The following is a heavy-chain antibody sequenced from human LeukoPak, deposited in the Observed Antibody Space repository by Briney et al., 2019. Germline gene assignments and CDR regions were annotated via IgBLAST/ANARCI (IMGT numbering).Heavy chain of an antibody. CDR3: ARGAYYYYMDV. Sequence: VASVRVSCKASGYTFTSYDINWVRQATGQGLEWMGWMNPNGGNTGYAQKFQGRVTITRNTSISTAYMELSSLRSEDTAVYYCARGAYYYYMDVWGKGTTVTVSS. V-gene: IGHV1-8*03. CDR1: GYTFTSYD. CDR2: MNPNGGNT. J-gene: IGHJ6*03.